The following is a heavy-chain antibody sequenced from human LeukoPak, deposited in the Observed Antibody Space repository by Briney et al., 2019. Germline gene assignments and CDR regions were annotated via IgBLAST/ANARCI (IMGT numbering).Heavy chain of an antibody. CDR3: ASLLWFGESVTDY. D-gene: IGHD3-10*01. V-gene: IGHV4-34*01. J-gene: IGHJ4*02. Sequence: SETLSLTCAVYGGSFSGYYWSWIRQPPGKGLEWIGEINHSGSTNYNLSLKSRVTISVDTSKNQFSLKLSSVTAADTAVYYCASLLWFGESVTDYWGQGTLVTVSS. CDR2: INHSGST. CDR1: GGSFSGYY.